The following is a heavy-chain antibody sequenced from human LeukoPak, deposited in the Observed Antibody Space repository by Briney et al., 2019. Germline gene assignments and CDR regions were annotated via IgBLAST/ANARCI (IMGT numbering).Heavy chain of an antibody. J-gene: IGHJ3*02. D-gene: IGHD3-10*01. CDR2: IYSSGST. V-gene: IGHV4-39*07. CDR3: ARSDGYGLVGI. CDR1: GVSISSGSNY. Sequence: SETLSLTCRVSGVSISSGSNYWGWIRQPPGKALEWIGSIYSSGSTYYNSSLKSRVIILIDTAKNHFSLNLSSVTAADTAVYYCARSDGYGLVGIWGQGTMVTVSS.